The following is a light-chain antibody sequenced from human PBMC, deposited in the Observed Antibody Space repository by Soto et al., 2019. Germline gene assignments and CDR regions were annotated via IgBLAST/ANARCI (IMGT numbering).Light chain of an antibody. V-gene: IGKV1-39*01. CDR3: QQSYRSPYT. Sequence: IQMTQSPSSLSASVGDSVTVTCRASQSINIYLNWYQQKPVKAPTRLIYGASSLRSGGPSRFTGGRSRTDLTLTISSLQPEDFATYYCQQSYRSPYTLGQWTKLEIK. J-gene: IGKJ2*01. CDR1: QSINIY. CDR2: GAS.